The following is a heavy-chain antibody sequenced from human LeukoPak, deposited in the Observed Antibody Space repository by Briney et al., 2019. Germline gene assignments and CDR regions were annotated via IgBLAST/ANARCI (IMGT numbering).Heavy chain of an antibody. Sequence: GGSLRLSCAASGFTFSSYAMSWVRQAPGKGLEWVSAISGSGGSTYYAGSVKGRFTISRDNSKNTLYLQMNSLRAEDTAVYYCAKVAEDCSGGSCFYFDYWGQGTLVTVSS. D-gene: IGHD2-15*01. V-gene: IGHV3-23*01. J-gene: IGHJ4*02. CDR1: GFTFSSYA. CDR2: ISGSGGST. CDR3: AKVAEDCSGGSCFYFDY.